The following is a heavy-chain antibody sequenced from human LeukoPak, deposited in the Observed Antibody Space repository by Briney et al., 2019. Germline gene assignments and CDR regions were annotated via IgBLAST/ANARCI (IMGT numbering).Heavy chain of an antibody. CDR2: IKQDGSEK. Sequence: GGSLRLSCAASGFTFSSYWMSWVRQAPGKGLEWVANIKQDGSEKYYVDSVKGRATISRDNAKNSLYLQMNSLRAEDTAVYHCARPAYCGGNCYYFPDYWGQGTLVTVSS. CDR1: GFTFSSYW. J-gene: IGHJ4*02. V-gene: IGHV3-7*01. CDR3: ARPAYCGGNCYYFPDY. D-gene: IGHD2-21*02.